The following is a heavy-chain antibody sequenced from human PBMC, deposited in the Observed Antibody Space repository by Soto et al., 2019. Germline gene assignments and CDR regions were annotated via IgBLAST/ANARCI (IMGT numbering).Heavy chain of an antibody. V-gene: IGHV3-74*01. J-gene: IGHJ4*02. Sequence: EVQLVESGGGLVQPGGSLRVSCAASGFTFSSYCMHWVRQAPGKGLVWVSRINSDGSSTSYADSVKGRFTISRDNAKNTLYMQMNSLSAEDTAIYYCARRSAVAGLHYWCQGTRVTVTS. D-gene: IGHD6-19*01. CDR3: ARRSAVAGLHY. CDR1: GFTFSSYC. CDR2: INSDGSST.